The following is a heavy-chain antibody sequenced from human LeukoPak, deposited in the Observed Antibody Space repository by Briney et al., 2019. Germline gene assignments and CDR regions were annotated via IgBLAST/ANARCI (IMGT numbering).Heavy chain of an antibody. J-gene: IGHJ5*02. CDR1: GGSFSGYY. Sequence: SETLSLTCAVYGGSFSGYYWSWIRQPPGKGLEWIGEINHSGSTNYNPSLKSRVTISVDTSMNQFSLKLSSVTAADTAVYYCARGRLRYFDWLLLSWFDPWGQGTLVTVSS. V-gene: IGHV4-34*01. D-gene: IGHD3-9*01. CDR3: ARGRLRYFDWLLLSWFDP. CDR2: INHSGST.